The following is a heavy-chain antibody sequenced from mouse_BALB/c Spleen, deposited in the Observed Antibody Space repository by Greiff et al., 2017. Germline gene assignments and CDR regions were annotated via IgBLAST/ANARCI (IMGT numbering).Heavy chain of an antibody. Sequence: VQLQQSGPELVKPGASVKISCKASGYAFSSSWMNWVKQRPGQGLEWIGRIYPGDGDTNYNGKFKGKATLTADKSSSTAYMQLSSLTSVDSAVYFCARGDPWFAYWGQGTLVTVSA. CDR3: ARGDPWFAY. J-gene: IGHJ3*01. CDR1: GYAFSSSW. V-gene: IGHV1-82*01. CDR2: IYPGDGDT. D-gene: IGHD3-3*01.